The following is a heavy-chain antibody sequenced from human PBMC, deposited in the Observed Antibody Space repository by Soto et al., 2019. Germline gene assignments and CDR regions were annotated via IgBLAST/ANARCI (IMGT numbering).Heavy chain of an antibody. Sequence: QVQLQESGPGLVKPSETLSLTCTVSGGSISSYYWSWIRQPPGKGLEWIGYIYYSGSTNYNPSLKSRVTISVDTSKNQFSLKLSSVTAADTAVYYCARHTDCWSGYVDYWGQGTLVTVSS. CDR3: ARHTDCWSGYVDY. J-gene: IGHJ4*02. V-gene: IGHV4-59*08. CDR2: IYYSGST. D-gene: IGHD3-3*01. CDR1: GGSISSYY.